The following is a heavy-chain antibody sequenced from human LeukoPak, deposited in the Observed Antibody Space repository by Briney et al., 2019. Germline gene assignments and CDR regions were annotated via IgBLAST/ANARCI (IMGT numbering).Heavy chain of an antibody. CDR1: GYTFTSYG. V-gene: IGHV1-18*01. Sequence: GASVKVSCKASGYTFTSYGISWVRQAPGQGLEWMGWISAYNGNTNYAQKLQGRVTMTTDASTSTACMELRSLRSDDTAVYYCAREVVVVAASRMDVWGQGTTVTISS. CDR3: AREVVVVAASRMDV. CDR2: ISAYNGNT. D-gene: IGHD2-15*01. J-gene: IGHJ6*02.